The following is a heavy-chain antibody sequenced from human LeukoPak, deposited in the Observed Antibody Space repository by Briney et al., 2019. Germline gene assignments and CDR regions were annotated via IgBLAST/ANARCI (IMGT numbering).Heavy chain of an antibody. Sequence: SETLSLTCTVSGGSISSSSYYWSWIRQPPGKGLEWIGYIYYSGSTNYNPSLKSRVTISVDTSKNQFSLKLSSVTAADTAVYYCARAVAAPAPTHWGQGTLVTVSS. CDR3: ARAVAAPAPTH. CDR1: GGSISSSSYY. J-gene: IGHJ4*02. V-gene: IGHV4-61*01. D-gene: IGHD2-2*01. CDR2: IYYSGST.